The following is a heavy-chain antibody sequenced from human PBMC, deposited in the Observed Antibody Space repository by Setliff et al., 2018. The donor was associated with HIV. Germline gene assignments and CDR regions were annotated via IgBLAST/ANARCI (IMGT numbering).Heavy chain of an antibody. CDR2: ISNSGGDT. CDR1: GFTFSSYA. Sequence: GGSLRLSCAASGFTFSSYAMSWVRQAPGKGLEWVSGISNSGGDTYYADSVKGRFTISRDNSKNTLNLQMNYLRAEDTAVYYCAKDRRGDYGDYGGESFDFWGQGTMVTVSS. J-gene: IGHJ3*01. CDR3: AKDRRGDYGDYGGESFDF. D-gene: IGHD4-17*01. V-gene: IGHV3-23*01.